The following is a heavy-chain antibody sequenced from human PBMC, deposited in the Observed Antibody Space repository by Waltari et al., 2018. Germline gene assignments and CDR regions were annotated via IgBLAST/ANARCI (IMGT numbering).Heavy chain of an antibody. Sequence: EVQLLEPGGGLVQPGGSVRHSCAVSGFPFSRYAMSCVRQAPGKGLEWVSVIYSGGRTYYAGSVKSRFTISRDNSKNTLYLQMNSLRAEDTAVYYCAKVQQQRVTTLFDYWGQGTLVTVSS. CDR1: GFPFSRYA. CDR2: IYSGGRT. CDR3: AKVQQQRVTTLFDY. V-gene: IGHV3-23*03. D-gene: IGHD6-13*01. J-gene: IGHJ4*02.